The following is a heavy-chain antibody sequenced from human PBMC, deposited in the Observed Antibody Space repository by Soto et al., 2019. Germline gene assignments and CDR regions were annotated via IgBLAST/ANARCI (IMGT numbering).Heavy chain of an antibody. D-gene: IGHD4-17*01. CDR1: GFTFCTYA. J-gene: IGHJ3*02. Sequence: GGSLRISCVASGFTFCTYAMSWVRPAPGKVVEGGSALTPSGGETYYADSVKGRFTISRDNSMNALYLQMNSLRIEDTAVYYCAHPRGYGVFDAYDIWGQGTMVTISS. CDR2: LTPSGGET. CDR3: AHPRGYGVFDAYDI. V-gene: IGHV3-23*01.